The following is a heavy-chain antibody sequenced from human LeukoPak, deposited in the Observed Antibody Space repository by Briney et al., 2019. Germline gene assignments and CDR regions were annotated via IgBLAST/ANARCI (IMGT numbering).Heavy chain of an antibody. V-gene: IGHV3-21*01. CDR2: ISSSSSYI. D-gene: IGHD3-3*01. Sequence: PGGSLRLSCAASGFTFSSYSMNWVRQAPGKGLEWVSSISSSSSYIYYADSVKGRFTISRDNAKNSLYLQMNSLRAEGTAVYYCAREAHTIFGTAGRLGAFDIWGQGTMVTVSS. CDR3: AREAHTIFGTAGRLGAFDI. J-gene: IGHJ3*02. CDR1: GFTFSSYS.